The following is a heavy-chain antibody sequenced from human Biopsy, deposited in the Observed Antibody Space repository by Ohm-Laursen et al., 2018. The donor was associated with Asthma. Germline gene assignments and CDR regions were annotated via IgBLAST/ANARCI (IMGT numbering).Heavy chain of an antibody. J-gene: IGHJ4*02. V-gene: IGHV4-39*01. Sequence: SQTLSLTCTVSGGSITSSSYYWGWIRQPPGKGMEWIGSMYHSGSPYYHPSLKSRATISVDTSKNQLSLKMRSVTAADTAVYFCVRHQYSSSWSTFDYWGQGALVTVSS. CDR3: VRHQYSSSWSTFDY. CDR1: GGSITSSSYY. D-gene: IGHD3-22*01. CDR2: MYHSGSP.